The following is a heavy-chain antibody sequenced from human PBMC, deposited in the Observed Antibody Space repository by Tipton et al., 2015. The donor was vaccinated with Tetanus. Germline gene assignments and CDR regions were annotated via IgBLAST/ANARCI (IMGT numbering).Heavy chain of an antibody. Sequence: TLSLTCTVSGDSVSTGNFYWSWLRQHPGKGLEWIGYIYYTGNTYYNPSLKSRVTISVDTSNNQFTLRLISVTAADTAVYYCARVSRRNFYFDFWGPGAQVTVSS. CDR1: GDSVSTGNFY. J-gene: IGHJ4*02. V-gene: IGHV4-31*03. D-gene: IGHD2/OR15-2a*01. CDR3: ARVSRRNFYFDF. CDR2: IYYTGNT.